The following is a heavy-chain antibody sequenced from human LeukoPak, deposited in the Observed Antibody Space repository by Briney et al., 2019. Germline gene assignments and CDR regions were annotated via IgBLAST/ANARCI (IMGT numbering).Heavy chain of an antibody. J-gene: IGHJ4*02. Sequence: GGSLRLSCAASGFTVSSNYMSWVRQAPGKGLEWVSYISSSGSTIYYADSVKGRFTISRDNAKNSLYLQMNSLRAEDTAVYYCARGAMIVVVRDWGQGTLVTVSS. D-gene: IGHD3-22*01. CDR3: ARGAMIVVVRD. CDR1: GFTVSSNY. CDR2: ISSSGSTI. V-gene: IGHV3-11*04.